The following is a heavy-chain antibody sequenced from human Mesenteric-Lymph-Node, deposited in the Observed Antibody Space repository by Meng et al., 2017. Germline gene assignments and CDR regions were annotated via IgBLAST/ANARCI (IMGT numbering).Heavy chain of an antibody. J-gene: IGHJ6*02. V-gene: IGHV1-3*01. CDR3: ASPIVDWIYYYGMDV. CDR1: GYTFTSYA. Sequence: LVSWWSEVKKPGVSGKVSCNASGYTFTSYAMHWVRQAPGQRREWMGWIKAGNGKTKYSQKFQGRVTITRDTSASTAYTELCSLRSEDTAVYYCASPIVDWIYYYGMDVWGQGTTVTVSS. D-gene: IGHD5-12*01. CDR2: IKAGNGKT.